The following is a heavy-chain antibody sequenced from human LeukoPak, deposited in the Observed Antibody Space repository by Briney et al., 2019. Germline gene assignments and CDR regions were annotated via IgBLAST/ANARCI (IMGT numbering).Heavy chain of an antibody. D-gene: IGHD6-13*01. CDR3: ARHPPYTTRWYRFNWFDT. CDR2: ISYDGSNK. Sequence: GGSLRLSCAASGFTFSSYGMHWVRQAPGKGLGWVAVISYDGSNKYYADSVKGRFTISRDNSKNTLYLQMNSLRAEDTAVYYCARHPPYTTRWYRFNWFDTWGQGTLVTVSS. CDR1: GFTFSSYG. J-gene: IGHJ5*02. V-gene: IGHV3-30*03.